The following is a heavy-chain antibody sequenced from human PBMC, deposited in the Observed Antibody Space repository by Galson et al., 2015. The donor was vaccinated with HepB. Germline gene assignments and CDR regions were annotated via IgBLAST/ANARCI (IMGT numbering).Heavy chain of an antibody. Sequence: SLRLSCAASGFTFSSYGMHWVRQAPGKGLEWVAAIWYDGINKYYADSVKGRFTISRDNSKNTLYLQMNSLRAEDTAVYYCATLWVTKTFDIWGQGTMVTVSS. CDR3: ATLWVTKTFDI. V-gene: IGHV3-33*01. J-gene: IGHJ3*02. CDR1: GFTFSSYG. CDR2: IWYDGINK. D-gene: IGHD4-17*01.